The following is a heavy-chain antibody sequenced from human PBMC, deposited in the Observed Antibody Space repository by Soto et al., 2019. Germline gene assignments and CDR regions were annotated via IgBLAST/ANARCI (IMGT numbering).Heavy chain of an antibody. Sequence: GASVKVSCKASGYTFTSYARHLVRQAPGQRLEWMGXIXAXXXNXKXSXKXXXXVTITRDTSASTAYMELSRLRSEDTAVYYCARDRLFEAVAGPFDYWGQGTLVTVSS. J-gene: IGHJ4*02. V-gene: IGHV1-3*01. D-gene: IGHD6-19*01. CDR3: ARDRLFEAVAGPFDY. CDR2: IXAXXXNX. CDR1: GYTFTSYA.